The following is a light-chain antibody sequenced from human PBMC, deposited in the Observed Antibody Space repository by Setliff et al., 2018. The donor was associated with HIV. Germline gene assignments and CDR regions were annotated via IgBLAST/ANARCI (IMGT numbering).Light chain of an antibody. CDR2: EVS. CDR3: SAYASSDTLYV. J-gene: IGLJ1*01. CDR1: SSDIGDYNY. Sequence: QSALTQPASVSGSPGQSITISCTGISSDIGDYNYVSWYQQHPGKAPKLILYEVSNRPSGVSHRFPGSKSANTASLTISGLQAEDEADYYCSAYASSDTLYVFGTGTKVTVL. V-gene: IGLV2-14*01.